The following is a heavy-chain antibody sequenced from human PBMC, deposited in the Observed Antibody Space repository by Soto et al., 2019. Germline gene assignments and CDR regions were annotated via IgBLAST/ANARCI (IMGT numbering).Heavy chain of an antibody. CDR1: GYTFTGYY. Sequence: GSAVNVSCKASGYTFTGYYMHWVRQAPGQGLEWMGWINPNSGGTNYAQKFQGRVTMTRDTSISTAYMELSRLRSDDTAVYCCARSLSYSDSALVGSWGQGPLVPVST. J-gene: IGHJ4*02. V-gene: IGHV1-2*02. CDR2: INPNSGGT. CDR3: ARSLSYSDSALVGS. D-gene: IGHD3-22*01.